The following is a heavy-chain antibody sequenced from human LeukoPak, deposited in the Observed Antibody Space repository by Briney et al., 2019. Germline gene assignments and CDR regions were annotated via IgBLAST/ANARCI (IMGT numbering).Heavy chain of an antibody. V-gene: IGHV3-21*01. Sequence: GGSLRLSCAASGFTFSSYSMNWVRQAPGKGLEWVSSISSSSSYIYYADSVKGRFTISRDNAKNSLYLQMNSLRAEDTAVYYCARDPDYGDYAPLYGMDVWGQGTTVTVSS. D-gene: IGHD4-17*01. CDR2: ISSSSSYI. CDR1: GFTFSSYS. J-gene: IGHJ6*02. CDR3: ARDPDYGDYAPLYGMDV.